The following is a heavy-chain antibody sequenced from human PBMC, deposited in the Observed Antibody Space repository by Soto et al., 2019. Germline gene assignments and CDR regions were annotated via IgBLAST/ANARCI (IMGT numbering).Heavy chain of an antibody. CDR1: RFTFSTYA. D-gene: IGHD6-13*01. Sequence: GGSLRLSCAASRFTFSTYAMYWVRQAPGKGLEWVAVISHDGSNKYYADSVKGRFTISRENSKNTLYLQMDSLRTEDTAVYYCERETTIAEVGTPRRYFDYWGQGNLITVSS. CDR2: ISHDGSNK. CDR3: ERETTIAEVGTPRRYFDY. V-gene: IGHV3-30-3*01. J-gene: IGHJ4*02.